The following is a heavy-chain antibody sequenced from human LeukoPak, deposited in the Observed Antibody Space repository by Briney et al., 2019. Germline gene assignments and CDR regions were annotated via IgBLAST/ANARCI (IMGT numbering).Heavy chain of an antibody. V-gene: IGHV4-59*01. J-gene: IGHJ4*02. CDR1: GGSISSYY. CDR2: IYYSGST. CDR3: ARGPGIAVAGTIDY. D-gene: IGHD6-19*01. Sequence: SETLSLTCTVSGGSISSYYWSWIRQPPGKGLEWIGYIYYSGSTNYNPSLKSRVTISVDTSKNQFSLKLRSVTAADTAVYYCARGPGIAVAGTIDYWGQGTLVTVSS.